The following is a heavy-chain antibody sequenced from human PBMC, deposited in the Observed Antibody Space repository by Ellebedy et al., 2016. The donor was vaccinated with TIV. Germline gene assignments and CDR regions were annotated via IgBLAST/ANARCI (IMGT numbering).Heavy chain of an antibody. CDR1: GFTFSSYP. CDR3: ATANWFDP. Sequence: GGSLRLXXAASGFTFSSYPLSWVRQAPGKGLEWVSAISGSGGSTYYADSVKGRFTISRDNSKNTLYLQMNSLRAEDTAVYYCATANWFDPWGQGTLVTVSS. V-gene: IGHV3-23*01. CDR2: ISGSGGST. J-gene: IGHJ5*02.